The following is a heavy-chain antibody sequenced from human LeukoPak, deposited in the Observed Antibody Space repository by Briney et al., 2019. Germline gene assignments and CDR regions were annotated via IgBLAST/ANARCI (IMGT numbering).Heavy chain of an antibody. V-gene: IGHV1-18*01. CDR2: ISAYNGNT. J-gene: IGHJ4*02. CDR3: ARERGEEYSSGWYKTNFFDT. Sequence: ALVKVSCKASGYTFTSYGISWVRRAPGQGLEWMGWISAYNGNTNYAQKLQGRVTMTTDTSTSTAYMELRSLRSDDTALYYCARERGEEYSSGWYKTNFFDTWGQGTRVTVSS. CDR1: GYTFTSYG. D-gene: IGHD6-19*01.